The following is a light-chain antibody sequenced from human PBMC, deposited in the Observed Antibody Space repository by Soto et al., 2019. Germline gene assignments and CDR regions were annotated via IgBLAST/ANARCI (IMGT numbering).Light chain of an antibody. CDR2: EGS. V-gene: IGLV2-23*01. CDR3: CSYAGSSTWV. CDR1: SSDVGSYNF. J-gene: IGLJ1*01. Sequence: QCALTQPASVSGSPGQSITISCTGTSSDVGSYNFVSWYQQHPGKAPKLMIYEGSKRPSGVSNRFSGSKSGNTASLTISGLQAEDEADYYCCSYAGSSTWVFGTGTKVTVL.